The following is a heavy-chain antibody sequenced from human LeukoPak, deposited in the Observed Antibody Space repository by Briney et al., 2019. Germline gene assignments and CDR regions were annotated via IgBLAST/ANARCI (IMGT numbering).Heavy chain of an antibody. V-gene: IGHV4-59*01. CDR3: ARGGYSYGYSAYYFDY. CDR1: GGSISSYY. D-gene: IGHD5-18*01. CDR2: IYYSGST. Sequence: PSETLSLTCTVSGGSISSYYWSRIRQPPGKGLEGIGYIYYSGSTNYNPSLKSRVTISVDTSKNQFSLKLSSVTAADTAVYYCARGGYSYGYSAYYFDYWGQGTLVTVSS. J-gene: IGHJ4*02.